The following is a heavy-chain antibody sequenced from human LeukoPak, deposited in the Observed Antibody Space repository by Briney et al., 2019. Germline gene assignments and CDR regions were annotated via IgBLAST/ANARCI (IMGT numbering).Heavy chain of an antibody. CDR3: ARDGSVAAAGAHYYPYMDV. J-gene: IGHJ6*03. CDR2: ISYDGSNK. V-gene: IGHV3-30*01. CDR1: GFTFSSYA. D-gene: IGHD6-13*01. Sequence: GGSLRLSCAASGFTFSSYAMHWVRQAPGKGLEWVAVISYDGSNKYYADSVKGRITISRDNSKNTLYLQMNSLRAEDTAVYYCARDGSVAAAGAHYYPYMDVWGKGTTVTASS.